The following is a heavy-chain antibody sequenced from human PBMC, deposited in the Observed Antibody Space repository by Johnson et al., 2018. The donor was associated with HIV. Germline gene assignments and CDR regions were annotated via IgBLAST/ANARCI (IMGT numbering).Heavy chain of an antibody. CDR3: AKDQGITMIVVVGGACDI. J-gene: IGHJ3*02. D-gene: IGHD3-22*01. Sequence: QVQLVESGGGVVQPGRSLRLSCAASGFTFSSYGMHWVRQAPGKGLEWVAVISYDGSNKYYADSVKGRFTISRDNSKNTLYLQMNSLRAEDTAVYYCAKDQGITMIVVVGGACDIWGQGTMVTVSS. CDR2: ISYDGSNK. CDR1: GFTFSSYG. V-gene: IGHV3-30*18.